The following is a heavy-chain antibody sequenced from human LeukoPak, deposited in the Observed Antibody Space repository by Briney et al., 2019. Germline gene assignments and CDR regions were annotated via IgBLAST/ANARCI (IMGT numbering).Heavy chain of an antibody. D-gene: IGHD3-10*01. CDR1: GFTFSSYS. CDR3: AKATMPGRGAFDI. CDR2: ISSSNSTI. Sequence: PGGSLRLSCAASGFTFSSYSMNCVRQAPGKGLEWVSYISSSNSTIYYADSVKGRFTISRDNAKNLLYLQMNSLRAEDTALYYCAKATMPGRGAFDIWGQGTMVTVSS. J-gene: IGHJ3*02. V-gene: IGHV3-48*04.